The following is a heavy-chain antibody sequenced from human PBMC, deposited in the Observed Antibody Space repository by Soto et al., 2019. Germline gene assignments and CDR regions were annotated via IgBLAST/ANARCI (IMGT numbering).Heavy chain of an antibody. Sequence: EVPLVESGGDLVQPGGFLRLSCATSGFTFSRYWMHWVRQVPGKGLVWVSRINSDGSSISYSDSVKGRFTISRDNAKNTLYLQMNSLRVEDTAVYYCARLSVDTITSLDYWGQGTLVTVSS. J-gene: IGHJ4*02. D-gene: IGHD3-3*01. CDR1: GFTFSRYW. V-gene: IGHV3-74*01. CDR3: ARLSVDTITSLDY. CDR2: INSDGSSI.